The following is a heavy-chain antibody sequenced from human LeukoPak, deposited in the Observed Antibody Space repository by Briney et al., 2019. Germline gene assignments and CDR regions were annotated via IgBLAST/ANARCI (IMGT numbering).Heavy chain of an antibody. CDR2: ISSSSSYI. D-gene: IGHD3-3*01. J-gene: IGHJ6*03. CDR3: ARVSAWGDDFWSGYYGGRYYYYMDV. CDR1: GFTFSSYS. V-gene: IGHV3-21*01. Sequence: GGSLRLSCAVSGFTFSSYSMNWVRQAPGKGLEWVSSISSSSSYIYYADSVKGRFTISRDNAKNSLYLQMNSLRAEDTAVYYCARVSAWGDDFWSGYYGGRYYYYMDVWGKGTTVTVSS.